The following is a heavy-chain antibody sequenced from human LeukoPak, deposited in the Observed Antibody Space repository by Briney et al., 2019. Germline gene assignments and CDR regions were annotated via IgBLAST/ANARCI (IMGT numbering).Heavy chain of an antibody. V-gene: IGHV1-2*02. D-gene: IGHD2-21*02. CDR2: INPNSGGT. CDR3: ARGRGGDPPRQAFDI. J-gene: IGHJ3*02. Sequence: GASVKVSCKASGYTFTGYYMHWVRQAPGQGVEWMGWINPNSGGTNYAQKFQGRVTMTRDTSISTAYMELSRLRSDDTAVYYCARGRGGDPPRQAFDIWGQGTMVTVSS. CDR1: GYTFTGYY.